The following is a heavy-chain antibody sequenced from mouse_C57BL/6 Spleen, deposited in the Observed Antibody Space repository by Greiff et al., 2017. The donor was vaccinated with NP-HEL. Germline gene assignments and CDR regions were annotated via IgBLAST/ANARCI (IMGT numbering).Heavy chain of an antibody. CDR3: TRVGYYAMDY. CDR1: GYTFTSYW. Sequence: VQLKQSGTVLARPGASVKMSCKTSGYTFTSYWMHWVKQRPGQGLEWIGAIYPGNSDTSYNQKFKGKAKRTAVTSASTAYMELSSLTNEDSAFYYCTRVGYYAMDYWGQGTSVTVSS. V-gene: IGHV1-5*01. J-gene: IGHJ4*01. CDR2: IYPGNSDT.